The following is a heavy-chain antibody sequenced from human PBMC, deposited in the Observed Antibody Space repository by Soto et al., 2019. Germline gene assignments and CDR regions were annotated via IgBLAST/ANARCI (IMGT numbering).Heavy chain of an antibody. CDR1: GFTFSSYG. Sequence: QVQLVESGGGVVQPGRSLRLSCAASGFTFSSYGMHWVRQAPGKGLEWVAVIWYDGSNKYYADSVKGRFTISRDNSKNTLYLQMNSLRAEDTAVYYCARDRSNRWPHGGPPGQLDYWGQGTLVTVSS. CDR3: ARDRSNRWPHGGPPGQLDY. CDR2: IWYDGSNK. V-gene: IGHV3-33*01. J-gene: IGHJ4*02. D-gene: IGHD2-15*01.